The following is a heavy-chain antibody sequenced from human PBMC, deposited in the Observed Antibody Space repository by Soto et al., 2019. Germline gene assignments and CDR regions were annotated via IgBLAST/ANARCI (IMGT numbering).Heavy chain of an antibody. CDR2: ISSSSSYI. CDR1: GFTFSSYS. J-gene: IGHJ4*02. D-gene: IGHD4-17*01. Sequence: EVQLVESGGGLVKPGGSLRLSCAASGFTFSSYSMNWVRQAPGKGLEWVSSISSSSSYIYYADSVKGRFTISRDNAKNSLYLKMNSLRAEDTAVYYCARDYYGDRTGLSDYWGQGTLVTVSS. CDR3: ARDYYGDRTGLSDY. V-gene: IGHV3-21*01.